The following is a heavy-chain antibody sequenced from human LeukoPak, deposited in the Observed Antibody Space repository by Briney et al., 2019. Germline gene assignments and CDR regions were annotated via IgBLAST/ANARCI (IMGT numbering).Heavy chain of an antibody. J-gene: IGHJ4*02. V-gene: IGHV3-13*05. CDR2: IGTAGDP. Sequence: GGSLRLSFAASGFASLNYDLHWVRQRTGKGLEWVSPIGTAGDPYYPGSVKGRFTISRENAKNSLYLRMNSLRGGDTAVYSRPHRSGSGGGGRGTLVTVSS. D-gene: IGHD6-25*01. CDR1: GFASLNYD. CDR3: PHRSGSGG.